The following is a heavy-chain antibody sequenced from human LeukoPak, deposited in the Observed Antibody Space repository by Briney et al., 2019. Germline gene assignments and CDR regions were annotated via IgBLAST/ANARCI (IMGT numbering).Heavy chain of an antibody. D-gene: IGHD3-9*01. CDR1: GGSISSSSYY. CDR2: IYYSGST. J-gene: IGHJ4*02. CDR3: ARAYYDILTGYYVRLGELSSPLYYFDY. V-gene: IGHV4-39*01. Sequence: SETLSLTCTVSGGSISSSSYYWGWIRQPPGEGLEWIGSIYYSGSTYYNPSLKSRVTISVDTSKNQVSLKLSSVTAADTAVYYCARAYYDILTGYYVRLGELSSPLYYFDYWGQGTLVTVSS.